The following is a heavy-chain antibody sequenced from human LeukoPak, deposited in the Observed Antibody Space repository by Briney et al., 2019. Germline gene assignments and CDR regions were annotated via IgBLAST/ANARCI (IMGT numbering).Heavy chain of an antibody. CDR3: ARLMVYAGLGLDYFDY. D-gene: IGHD2-8*01. CDR2: INHSGST. CDR1: GGSFSGYY. Sequence: SETLSLTCAVYGGSFSGYYWSWIRQPPGKGLEWIGEINHSGSTNYNPSLKSRVTISVDTSKNQFPLKLSSVTAADTAVYYCARLMVYAGLGLDYFDYWGQGTLVTVSS. J-gene: IGHJ4*02. V-gene: IGHV4-34*01.